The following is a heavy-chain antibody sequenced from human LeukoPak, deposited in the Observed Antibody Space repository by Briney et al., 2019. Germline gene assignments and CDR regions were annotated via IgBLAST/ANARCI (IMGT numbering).Heavy chain of an antibody. CDR3: ARDPPYSSSWSPSFAFDI. V-gene: IGHV3-64*01. J-gene: IGHJ3*02. CDR1: GFTFSSYA. CDR2: ISSNGGST. Sequence: PGGSLRLSCAASGFTFSSYAMHWVRQAPGKGLEYVSAISSNGGSTYYANSVKGRFTISRDNSKNTLYLQMGSLRAEDMAVYYCARDPPYSSSWSPSFAFDIWGQGTMVTVSS. D-gene: IGHD6-13*01.